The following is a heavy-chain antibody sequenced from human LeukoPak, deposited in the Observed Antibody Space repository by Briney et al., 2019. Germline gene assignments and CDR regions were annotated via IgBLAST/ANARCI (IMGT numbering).Heavy chain of an antibody. D-gene: IGHD1-26*01. Sequence: GGSLRLSCAASGFTISTYDINWVSQAPGRGLEWVSYISSSGSTIYYADSVKGRFTISRDNAKNILYLQMNSLRAEDTAVYYCARATSGNGMDVWGKGTTVTVSS. J-gene: IGHJ6*04. CDR3: ARATSGNGMDV. V-gene: IGHV3-48*03. CDR1: GFTISTYD. CDR2: ISSSGSTI.